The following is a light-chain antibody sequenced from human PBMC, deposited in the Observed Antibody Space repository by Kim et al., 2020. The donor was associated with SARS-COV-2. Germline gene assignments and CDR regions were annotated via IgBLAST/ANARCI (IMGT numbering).Light chain of an antibody. CDR2: GAS. J-gene: IGKJ1*01. V-gene: IGKV3-15*01. Sequence: VSPGEIANLSCRAGQSVSSNVAWYQQKPGQAPRLLIYGASTRATGIPARFSGSGSGTEFTLTISSLQSEDFAVYYCKQYNNWPRTFGPGTKMDIK. CDR1: QSVSSN. CDR3: KQYNNWPRT.